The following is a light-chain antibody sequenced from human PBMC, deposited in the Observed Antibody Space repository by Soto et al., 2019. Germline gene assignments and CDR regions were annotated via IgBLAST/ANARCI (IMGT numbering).Light chain of an antibody. V-gene: IGKV1-5*01. J-gene: IGKJ2*01. CDR1: QSISTW. Sequence: DIQMTQSPATLSASVGDRVTITCRASQSISTWLAWYQQNPGKAPKLLIYDASILESGVPSRFSASGSGTEFTLTISSLQPDDFAAYYCQQDNSYYTFGPGTKLEIK. CDR2: DAS. CDR3: QQDNSYYT.